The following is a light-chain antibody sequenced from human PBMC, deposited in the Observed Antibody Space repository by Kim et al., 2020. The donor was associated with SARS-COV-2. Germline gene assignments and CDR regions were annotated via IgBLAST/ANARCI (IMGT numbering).Light chain of an antibody. Sequence: SSELTQDPAVSVALGQTVRITCQGDSLRSYYATWYQQKPGQAPILLIYGKNNRPSGIPDRFSGSSSGNTASLPITGTQAGDEADYYCNSRDTNDIVLFGG. CDR1: SLRSYY. CDR3: NSRDTNDIVL. V-gene: IGLV3-19*01. J-gene: IGLJ2*01. CDR2: GKN.